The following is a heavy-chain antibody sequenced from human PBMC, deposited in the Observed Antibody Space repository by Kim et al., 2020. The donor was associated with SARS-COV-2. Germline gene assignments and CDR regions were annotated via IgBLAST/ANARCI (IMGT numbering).Heavy chain of an antibody. V-gene: IGHV5-51*01. D-gene: IGHD3-22*01. J-gene: IGHJ4*02. CDR2: MYPGDSDI. Sequence: GESLKISCKGSGYTLTSYWIGWVRQMPGKGLEWVALMYPGDSDIRYGPSFKGRVTISADKSINTAYLQWSSLKASDTATYYCVRRPDYYDSSGFDYWGQGDLVTVSS. CDR1: GYTLTSYW. CDR3: VRRPDYYDSSGFDY.